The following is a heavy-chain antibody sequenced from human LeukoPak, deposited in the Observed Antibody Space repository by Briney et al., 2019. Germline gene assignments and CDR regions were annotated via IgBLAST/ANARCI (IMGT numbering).Heavy chain of an antibody. Sequence: ASVKVSCKASGYTFTRYGISWVRQAPGQGLEWMGWISTYNGYANYAQKLQGRVTMTTETSTSTAYMELRSLRPDDTAVYYCARNSSDWYGYMDVWGKGTTVTVSS. CDR3: ARNSSDWYGYMDV. D-gene: IGHD6-19*01. V-gene: IGHV1-18*01. CDR1: GYTFTRYG. CDR2: ISTYNGYA. J-gene: IGHJ6*04.